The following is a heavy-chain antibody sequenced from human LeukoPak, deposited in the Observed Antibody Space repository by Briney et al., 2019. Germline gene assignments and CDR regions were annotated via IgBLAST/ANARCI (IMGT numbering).Heavy chain of an antibody. CDR3: AKGIATSGTSTPFDY. D-gene: IGHD6-13*01. Sequence: GGSLRLSCAASGFTFDDYGMSWVRQAPGTGLEGVSGINWNGGSTGYADSVKGRFTISIDNSKNTLYLQMNSLRAEDTAVYYCAKGIATSGTSTPFDYWGQGTLVTVSS. V-gene: IGHV3-20*04. CDR2: INWNGGST. J-gene: IGHJ4*02. CDR1: GFTFDDYG.